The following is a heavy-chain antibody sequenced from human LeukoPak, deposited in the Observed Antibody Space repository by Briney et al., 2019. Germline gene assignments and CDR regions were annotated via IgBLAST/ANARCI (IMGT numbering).Heavy chain of an antibody. CDR1: GGSIKSGSYY. J-gene: IGHJ4*02. CDR3: ARELGQYTYGYWFDY. V-gene: IGHV4-61*02. CDR2: IYTSEST. D-gene: IGHD5-18*01. Sequence: PSETLSLTCTVSGGSIKSGSYYWSWIRQPAGKGLEWIGRIYTSESTNYNPSLKSRVTRSVDTSKNQFSLNLNSVTAADTAVYYCARELGQYTYGYWFDYWGQGTLVTVSS.